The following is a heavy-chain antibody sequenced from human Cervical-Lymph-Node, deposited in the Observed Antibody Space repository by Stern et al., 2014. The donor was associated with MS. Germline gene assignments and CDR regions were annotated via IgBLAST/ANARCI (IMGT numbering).Heavy chain of an antibody. J-gene: IGHJ4*02. CDR3: ARTYYYDTTGSLSLDF. D-gene: IGHD3-22*01. Sequence: ESGPALVKPTQTLTLTCTFSGFSLSTTGMRVNWLRPPPGKALEWLGRIYCGDDKFYSRSLKTRLTITKGTSKSQVVLTMTNMDPVDTATYYCARTYYYDTTGSLSLDFWGQGTLVTVSS. CDR2: IYCGDDK. CDR1: GFSLSTTGMR. V-gene: IGHV2-70*04.